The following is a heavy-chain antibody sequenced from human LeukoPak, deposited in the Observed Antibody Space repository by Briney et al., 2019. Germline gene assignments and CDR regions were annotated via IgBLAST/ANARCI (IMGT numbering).Heavy chain of an antibody. CDR2: INHSGST. CDR1: GGSFSGYY. D-gene: IGHD3-22*01. V-gene: IGHV4-34*01. J-gene: IGHJ6*02. CDR3: ARVNYYDSSGLRYYYYYGMDV. Sequence: PSETLSLTCAVYGGSFSGYYWSWIRQPPGKGLEWIGEINHSGSTNYNPSLKSRVTISVDTSKNQFSLKLSSVTAADTAVYYCARVNYYDSSGLRYYYYYGMDVWGQGTTVTVSS.